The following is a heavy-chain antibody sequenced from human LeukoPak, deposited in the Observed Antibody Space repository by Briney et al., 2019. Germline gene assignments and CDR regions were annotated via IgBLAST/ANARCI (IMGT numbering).Heavy chain of an antibody. J-gene: IGHJ4*02. V-gene: IGHV1-46*01. D-gene: IGHD4-23*01. CDR2: IKGTGDSP. CDR1: GFTFASYH. Sequence: ASVKVSCKASGFTFASYHMHWVRRAPGQGLEWVALIKGTGDSPDYAQKFQGRVTVTWDTSTTTTYLELRSLKLEDTAVYYCARAPGGTLDFWGQGTLVTVSS. CDR3: ARAPGGTLDF.